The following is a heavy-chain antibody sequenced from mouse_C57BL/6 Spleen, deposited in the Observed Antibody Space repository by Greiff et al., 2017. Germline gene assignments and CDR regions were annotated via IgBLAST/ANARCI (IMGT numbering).Heavy chain of an antibody. CDR2: INPYNGDT. Sequence: EVHLVESGPELVKPGDSVKISCKASGYSFTGYFMNWVMQSHGKSLEWIGRINPYNGDTFYNQKFKGKATLTVDKSSSTAHMELRSLTSEDSAVYYCARKGAMDYWGQGTSVTVSS. V-gene: IGHV1-20*01. CDR3: ARKGAMDY. CDR1: GYSFTGYF. J-gene: IGHJ4*01.